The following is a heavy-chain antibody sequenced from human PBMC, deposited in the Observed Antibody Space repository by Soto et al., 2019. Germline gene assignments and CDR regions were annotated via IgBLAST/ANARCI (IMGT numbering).Heavy chain of an antibody. Sequence: GGSLRLSCEASGFTFSNYNMNWVRQAPGKGVEWVSKISSSSSTIYYADSVKGRFTISRDNAKNSLYLQMNSLRDEDTAVYYCARDAYCGGDCYHYGMDVWGQGTTVTVSS. CDR3: ARDAYCGGDCYHYGMDV. V-gene: IGHV3-48*02. D-gene: IGHD2-21*01. CDR2: ISSSSSTI. J-gene: IGHJ6*02. CDR1: GFTFSNYN.